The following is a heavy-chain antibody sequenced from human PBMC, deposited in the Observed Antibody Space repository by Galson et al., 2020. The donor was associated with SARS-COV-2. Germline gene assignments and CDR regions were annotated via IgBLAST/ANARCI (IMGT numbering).Heavy chain of an antibody. CDR1: EGTFDNYG. D-gene: IGHD3-22*01. CDR3: ARVRYYDSSGYYRWFDP. Sequence: SVKVSCRASEGTFDNYGITWVRQAPGQGLDWMGGFIPVFRTSTYAQKFQGRVSITADELTTTVYMELSSLTSEDTAVYYCARVRYYDSSGYYRWFDPWGQGTLVTVSS. V-gene: IGHV1-69*13. J-gene: IGHJ5*02. CDR2: FIPVFRTS.